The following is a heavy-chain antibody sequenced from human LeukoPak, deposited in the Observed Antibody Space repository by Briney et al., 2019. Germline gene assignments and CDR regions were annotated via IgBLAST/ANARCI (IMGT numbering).Heavy chain of an antibody. V-gene: IGHV1-46*01. CDR2: IHPSGGGT. Sequence: ASVKVSCKASGFTLINYYMHWMRQAPGQGLEWIGAIHPSGGGTSYAPKSQGRVIMTRDTSTSTVYMELGSLRSEDTALYYCVREGGGYCGGGSCFKFDPWGQGTLVIVSS. D-gene: IGHD2-15*01. J-gene: IGHJ5*02. CDR1: GFTLINYY. CDR3: VREGGGYCGGGSCFKFDP.